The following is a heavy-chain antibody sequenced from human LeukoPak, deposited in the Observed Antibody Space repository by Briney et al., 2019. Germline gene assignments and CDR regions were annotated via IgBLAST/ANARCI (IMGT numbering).Heavy chain of an antibody. CDR1: GFSFSSYS. CDR3: AKGRAYCSSTSCYRFDY. D-gene: IGHD2-2*01. CDR2: ISGSGGST. J-gene: IGHJ4*02. Sequence: GGSLRLSCAASGFSFSSYSMSWVRQAPGKGLEWVSAISGSGGSTYYADSVKGRFTISRDNSKNTLYLQMNSLRAEDTAVYYCAKGRAYCSSTSCYRFDYWGQGTLVTVSS. V-gene: IGHV3-23*01.